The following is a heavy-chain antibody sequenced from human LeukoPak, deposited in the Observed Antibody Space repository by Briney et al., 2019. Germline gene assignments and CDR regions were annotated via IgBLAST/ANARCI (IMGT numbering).Heavy chain of an antibody. J-gene: IGHJ4*02. D-gene: IGHD3-10*01. Sequence: ASVKVSCKASGGTFSSHVFSWVRQAPGQGLEWMGWINPNSGGTNYAQKFQGRVTMTRDTSISTAYMELSRLRSDDTAVYYCARGSLTMVRGQFDYWGQGTLVTVSS. CDR1: GGTFSSHV. CDR3: ARGSLTMVRGQFDY. CDR2: INPNSGGT. V-gene: IGHV1-2*02.